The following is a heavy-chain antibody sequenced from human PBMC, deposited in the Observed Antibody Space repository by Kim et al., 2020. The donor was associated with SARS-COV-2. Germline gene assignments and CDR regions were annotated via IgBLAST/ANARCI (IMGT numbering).Heavy chain of an antibody. V-gene: IGHV3-30*03. CDR3: AINSGSYGMDV. D-gene: IGHD1-26*01. J-gene: IGHJ6*02. Sequence: LSLTCAASGFTFSSYGMHWVRQAPGKGLEWVAVISYDGSNKYYADSVKGRFTISRDNSKNTLYLQMNSLRAEDTAVYYCAINSGSYGMDVWGQGTTVTVSS. CDR1: GFTFSSYG. CDR2: ISYDGSNK.